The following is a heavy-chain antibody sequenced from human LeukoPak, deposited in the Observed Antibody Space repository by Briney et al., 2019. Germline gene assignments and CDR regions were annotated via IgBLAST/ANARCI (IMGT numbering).Heavy chain of an antibody. CDR2: IYYSGTT. V-gene: IGHV4-39*01. D-gene: IGHD3-10*01. CDR3: AKHYMGSSYNHGLDC. J-gene: IGHJ4*02. Sequence: GSLRLSCAASGFTVNSKYMNWIRQPPGEGLEWIGSIYYSGTTYYNPSLKSRVTISVDTSKNQFSLKLSSVTAADTALYYCAKHYMGSSYNHGLDCWGQGTLVTVSS. CDR1: GFTVNSKY.